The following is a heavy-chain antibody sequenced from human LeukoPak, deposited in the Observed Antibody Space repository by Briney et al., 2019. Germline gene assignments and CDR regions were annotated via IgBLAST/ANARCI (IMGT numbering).Heavy chain of an antibody. Sequence: SETLSLTCTVSGGSISSSSYYWGWIRQPPGKGLEWIGSIYYSGSTYYNPSLKSRVTISVDTSKNQFSLKLSSVTAADTAVYYCARAFYPGYYYYMDVWGKGNTVTVSS. V-gene: IGHV4-39*07. J-gene: IGHJ6*03. D-gene: IGHD3-3*02. CDR1: GGSISSSSYY. CDR2: IYYSGST. CDR3: ARAFYPGYYYYMDV.